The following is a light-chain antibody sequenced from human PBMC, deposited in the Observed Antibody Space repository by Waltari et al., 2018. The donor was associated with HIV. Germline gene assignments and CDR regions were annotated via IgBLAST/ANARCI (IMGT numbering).Light chain of an antibody. CDR3: CSYAGSYAPWV. J-gene: IGLJ3*02. CDR2: DVN. Sequence: QSALTQPRSVSGSPGQSATISCPGTSSDVGGYNYVSWYQQHPHKAPKLMIFDVNKRPSGVPDRFSGSKSDNTASLTISGLQAEDEADYYCCSYAGSYAPWVFGGGTKLTVL. CDR1: SSDVGGYNY. V-gene: IGLV2-11*01.